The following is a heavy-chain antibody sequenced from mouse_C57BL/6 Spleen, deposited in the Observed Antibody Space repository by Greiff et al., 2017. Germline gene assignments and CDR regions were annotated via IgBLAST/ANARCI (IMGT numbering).Heavy chain of an antibody. J-gene: IGHJ3*01. D-gene: IGHD1-1*01. CDR1: GYAFSSYW. CDR2: IYPGDGDT. Sequence: VQLQQSGAELVKPGASVKISCKASGYAFSSYWMNWVKQRPGKGLEWIGQIYPGDGDTNYNGKFKGKATLTADKSSSTAYMQLSSLTSEDSAVYFCVRSDYYGSSNWFAYWGQGTLVTVSA. V-gene: IGHV1-80*01. CDR3: VRSDYYGSSNWFAY.